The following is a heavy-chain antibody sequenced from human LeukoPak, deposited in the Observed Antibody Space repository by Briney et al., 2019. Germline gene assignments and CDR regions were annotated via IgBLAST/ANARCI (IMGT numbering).Heavy chain of an antibody. D-gene: IGHD2-15*01. Sequence: SETLSLTCIVSGVSMNSYYWSWIRQPPGKGLEWIGYIYYSGSTNYNSSLKSRVAISVDTSKNQFSLKLRFVTPADTAVFYCARTTEGYCSGGNCYYYYYYMDVWGKGTTVTVSS. CDR3: ARTTEGYCSGGNCYYYYYYMDV. CDR2: IYYSGST. J-gene: IGHJ6*03. CDR1: GVSMNSYY. V-gene: IGHV4-59*01.